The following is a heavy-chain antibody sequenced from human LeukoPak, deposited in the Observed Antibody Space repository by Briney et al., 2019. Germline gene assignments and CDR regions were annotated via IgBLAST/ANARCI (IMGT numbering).Heavy chain of an antibody. Sequence: GGSVRLSCEGTGFTVSSNYMSWVRQAPGKGLEWVSLIFSAGSTFYAHSVKGRFTISRDNSKNTLYLQMNSLRAEDTALYFCARDSSSFPNYFDSWGQGTLVTVSS. CDR2: IFSAGST. CDR3: ARDSSSFPNYFDS. CDR1: GFTVSSNY. J-gene: IGHJ4*02. D-gene: IGHD2/OR15-2a*01. V-gene: IGHV3-53*01.